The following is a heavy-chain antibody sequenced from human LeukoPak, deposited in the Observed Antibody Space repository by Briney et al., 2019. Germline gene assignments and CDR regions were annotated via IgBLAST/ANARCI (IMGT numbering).Heavy chain of an antibody. CDR2: ISNGGVTT. CDR3: AKDVAYYDILTGYTHYFDY. Sequence: GGSLRLSCAASGFTFGSYAMSWVRQTPGKSLEWVSIISNGGVTTYYADSVKGRFTISRDNSKNTLYLQMNSLRAEDTAVYYCAKDVAYYDILTGYTHYFDYWGQGTLVTVSS. D-gene: IGHD3-9*01. J-gene: IGHJ4*02. V-gene: IGHV3-23*01. CDR1: GFTFGSYA.